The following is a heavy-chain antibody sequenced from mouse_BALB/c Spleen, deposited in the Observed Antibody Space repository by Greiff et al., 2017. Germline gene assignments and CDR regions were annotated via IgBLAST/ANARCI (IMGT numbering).Heavy chain of an antibody. CDR1: GFTFNTNA. CDR3: VRSNIIHFAY. CDR2: IRSKSNNYAT. J-gene: IGHJ3*01. V-gene: IGHV10S3*01. D-gene: IGHD1-2*01. Sequence: EVQLVETGGGLVQPKGSLKLSCAASGFTFNTNAMNWVRQAPGKGLEWVARIRSKSNNYATYYADSVKDRFTISRDDSQSMLYLQMNNLKTEDTAMYYCVRSNIIHFAYWGQGTLVTVSA.